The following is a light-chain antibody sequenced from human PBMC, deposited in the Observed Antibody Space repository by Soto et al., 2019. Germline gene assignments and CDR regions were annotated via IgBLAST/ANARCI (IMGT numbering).Light chain of an antibody. J-gene: IGLJ1*01. CDR3: ASYAGSNNSV. CDR1: SSDVGGYNH. V-gene: IGLV2-8*01. Sequence: QSALTQPPPASGSPGQSVTISCTGTSSDVGGYNHVSWYQQNPGKAPKLMIYDVSKRPSGVPDRFSGSKSGNTASLTISGLQAEDEADYYCASYAGSNNSVFGTGTKVTVL. CDR2: DVS.